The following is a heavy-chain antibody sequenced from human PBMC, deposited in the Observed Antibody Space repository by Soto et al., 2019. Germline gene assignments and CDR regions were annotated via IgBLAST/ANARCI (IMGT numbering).Heavy chain of an antibody. CDR1: GGTFSSYA. D-gene: IGHD3-22*01. CDR2: IIPIFGTA. Sequence: ASVKVSCKASGGTFSSYAISWVRQAPGQGLEWMGGIIPIFGTANYAQKFQGRVTITADESTSTAYMELSSLRSEDTAVYYCARGTDYYDSSGYYYHYWGQGTLVTVSS. CDR3: ARGTDYYDSSGYYYHY. J-gene: IGHJ4*02. V-gene: IGHV1-69*13.